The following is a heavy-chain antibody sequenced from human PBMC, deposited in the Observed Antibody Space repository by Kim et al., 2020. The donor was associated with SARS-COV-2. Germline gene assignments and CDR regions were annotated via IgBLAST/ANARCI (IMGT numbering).Heavy chain of an antibody. CDR2: INTNTGNP. CDR3: ARGGYCGGDCYGSYWYFDL. D-gene: IGHD2-21*02. J-gene: IGHJ2*01. V-gene: IGHV7-4-1*02. Sequence: ASVKVSCKASGYTFTSYAMNWVRQAPGQGLEWMGWINTNTGNPTYAQGFTGRFVFSLDTSVSTAYLQISSLKAEDTAVYYCARGGYCGGDCYGSYWYFDLWGRGTLVTVSS. CDR1: GYTFTSYA.